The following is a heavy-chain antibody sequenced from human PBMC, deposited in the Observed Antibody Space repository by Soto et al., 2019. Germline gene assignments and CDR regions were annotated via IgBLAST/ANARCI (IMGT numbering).Heavy chain of an antibody. CDR3: AIERRTLYGMDV. CDR2: IYSGDST. J-gene: IGHJ6*02. Sequence: ESGGGLVQPGGSLRLSCAASGFTVSSNYMSWVRQAPGKGLERVSVIYSGDSTYYADSVKGRFTISRDNSKNTLYLQMNSLRAEDTAVYYCAIERRTLYGMDVWGQGTTVTVSS. V-gene: IGHV3-66*01. CDR1: GFTVSSNY.